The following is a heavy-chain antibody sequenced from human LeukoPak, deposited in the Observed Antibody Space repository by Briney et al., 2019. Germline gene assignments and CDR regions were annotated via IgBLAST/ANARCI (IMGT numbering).Heavy chain of an antibody. CDR3: AKDIGMGTIIVGFDY. CDR1: GFTFDDYA. CDR2: VSWNSGSI. D-gene: IGHD5-24*01. J-gene: IGHJ4*02. Sequence: GGSLRLSCAASGFTFDDYAMHWVRQAPGKGLEWVSGVSWNSGSIAYADSVKGRFTISRDNAKNSLYPQMNSLRAEDTALYYCAKDIGMGTIIVGFDYWGQGTLVTVSS. V-gene: IGHV3-9*01.